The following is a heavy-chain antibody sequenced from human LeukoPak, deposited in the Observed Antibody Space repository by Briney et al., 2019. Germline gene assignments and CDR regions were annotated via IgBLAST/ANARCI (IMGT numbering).Heavy chain of an antibody. CDR2: IIPIFGTA. V-gene: IGHV1-69*05. Sequence: GASVKVSCKASGGTFSSYAISWVRQAPGQGLEWMGGIIPIFGTANYAQKFQGRVTITTDESTSTAYMELSSLRSDDTAVYYCARDGPFAIIAARPGGDFDYWGQGTLVTVSS. CDR1: GGTFSSYA. CDR3: ARDGPFAIIAARPGGDFDY. D-gene: IGHD6-6*01. J-gene: IGHJ4*02.